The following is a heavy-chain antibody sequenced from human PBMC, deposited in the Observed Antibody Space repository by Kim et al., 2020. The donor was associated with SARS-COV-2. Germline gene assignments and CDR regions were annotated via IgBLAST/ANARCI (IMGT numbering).Heavy chain of an antibody. J-gene: IGHJ3*02. CDR2: INSDGSST. CDR3: ARDLDVEIVTPRVGAFDI. D-gene: IGHD3-22*01. Sequence: GGSLRLSCAASGFTFSSYWMHWVRQAPGKGLVWVSRINSDGSSTSYADSVKGRFTISRDNAKNTLYLQMNSLRAEDTAVYYCARDLDVEIVTPRVGAFDIWGQGTMVTVSS. V-gene: IGHV3-74*01. CDR1: GFTFSSYW.